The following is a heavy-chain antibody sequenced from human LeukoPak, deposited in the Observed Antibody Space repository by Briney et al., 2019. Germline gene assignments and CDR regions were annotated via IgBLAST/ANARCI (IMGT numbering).Heavy chain of an antibody. J-gene: IGHJ4*02. V-gene: IGHV3-7*01. CDR2: IKHDGSEK. Sequence: GGSLRLSCEASGFTFSSYWMTWVRQAPGKGLEWVANIKHDGSEKYYVDSVKGRFTISRDNAKNSLYLQMSRLTAEDTAVYYCRTYYAGSGYWPDYWGQGTLVTVSS. CDR3: RTYYAGSGYWPDY. D-gene: IGHD3-22*01. CDR1: GFTFSSYW.